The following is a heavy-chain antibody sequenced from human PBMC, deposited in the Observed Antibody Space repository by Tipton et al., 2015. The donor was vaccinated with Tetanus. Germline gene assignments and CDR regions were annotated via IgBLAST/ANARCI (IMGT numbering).Heavy chain of an antibody. CDR1: GGSINSSRHF. J-gene: IGHJ4*02. V-gene: IGHV4-61*05. CDR3: ARYYDSSGYYRRRYTSSFDY. Sequence: TLSLTCTVSGGSINSSRHFWGWIRQPPGKGLEWIGYIYYSGSTNYNPSLKSRVTISVDTSKNQFSLKLSSVTAADTAVYYCARYYDSSGYYRRRYTSSFDYWGQGTLVTVSS. CDR2: IYYSGST. D-gene: IGHD3-22*01.